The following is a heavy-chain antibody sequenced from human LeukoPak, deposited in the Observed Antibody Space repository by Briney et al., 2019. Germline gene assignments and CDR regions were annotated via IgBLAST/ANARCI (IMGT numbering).Heavy chain of an antibody. CDR1: DDSISDYY. CDR2: FHNSGTS. V-gene: IGHV4-59*01. CDR3: ARTTDLLEWLSFDH. D-gene: IGHD3-3*01. J-gene: IGHJ4*02. Sequence: SETLSLTCTVSDDSISDYYRGWIRQPPGKGLEWIGYFHNSGTSTYNPSLKSRVTISADTSKNQFSLKLNSLTTADTAVYYCARTTDLLEWLSFDHWGQGILVTV.